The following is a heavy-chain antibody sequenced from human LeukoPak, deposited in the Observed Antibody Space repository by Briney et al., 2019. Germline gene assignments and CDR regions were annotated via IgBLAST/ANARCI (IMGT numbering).Heavy chain of an antibody. Sequence: PGGSLRLSCVASGSPFSSYWMTWVRQAPGKGLEWMANIKQDGSKKSYVDSVKGRFTISRDNAKNSLYLQMNSLRAEDTAVYYCAKPLPYGSGSYYILSRGSYYYYGMDVWGQGTTVTVSS. CDR1: GSPFSSYW. V-gene: IGHV3-7*03. CDR3: AKPLPYGSGSYYILSRGSYYYYGMDV. CDR2: IKQDGSKK. J-gene: IGHJ6*02. D-gene: IGHD3-10*01.